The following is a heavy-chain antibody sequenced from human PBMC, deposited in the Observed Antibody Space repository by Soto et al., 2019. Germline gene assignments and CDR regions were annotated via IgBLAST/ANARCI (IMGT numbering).Heavy chain of an antibody. CDR2: ISYDGNVA. CDR1: GFTFSNYG. V-gene: IGHV3-30*18. J-gene: IGHJ4*02. Sequence: QVQLVESEGGVVQPGRSLRLSCTASGFTFSNYGMHWVRQAPGKGLEWVTVISYDGNVAYYADSVKGRFTRSRHNSKNTLYLQMNSLRTEDAAVYYCAKEGPITNWYFDYWGQGTLVTVSS. D-gene: IGHD1-1*01. CDR3: AKEGPITNWYFDY.